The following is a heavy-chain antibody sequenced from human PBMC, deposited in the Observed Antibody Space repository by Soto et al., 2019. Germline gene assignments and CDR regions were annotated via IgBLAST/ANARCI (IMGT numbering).Heavy chain of an antibody. CDR2: IYYSGST. V-gene: IGHV4-59*01. J-gene: IGHJ4*02. D-gene: IGHD2-2*01. Sequence: SETLSLTCTVSGGSISSYYWSWIRQPPGKGLEWIGYIYYSGSTNYNPSLKSRVTISVDTSKNQFSLKLSSVTAADTAVYYCARNSPPMVRCSSTSCYSNYFDHWGQGTQVTVSS. CDR3: ARNSPPMVRCSSTSCYSNYFDH. CDR1: GGSISSYY.